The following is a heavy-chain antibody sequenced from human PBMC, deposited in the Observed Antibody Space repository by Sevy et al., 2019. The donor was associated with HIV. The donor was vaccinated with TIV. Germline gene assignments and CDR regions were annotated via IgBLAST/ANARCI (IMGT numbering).Heavy chain of an antibody. CDR2: ISVSGGST. J-gene: IGHJ5*02. V-gene: IGHV3-23*01. Sequence: GGSLRLSCAASGFTFSIYAMSWVRQAPGKGLEWVSTISVSGGSTYYADSVKGRFTISRDNSKNTLYLQMNSLRAEDTAIYFCAKDHHNNWFDPWGQGTLVTVSS. CDR3: AKDHHNNWFDP. CDR1: GFTFSIYA.